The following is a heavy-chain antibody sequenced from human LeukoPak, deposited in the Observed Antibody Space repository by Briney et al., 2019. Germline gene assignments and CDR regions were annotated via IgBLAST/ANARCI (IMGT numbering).Heavy chain of an antibody. V-gene: IGHV1-18*01. Sequence: GSSVKVSCKASGGTFSSNTISWVRQAPGQGLEWMGWISAYNGNTNYAQKLQGRVTMTTDTSTSTAYMELRSLRSDDTAVYFCATWGLHFDIWGQGTMVIVAS. CDR2: ISAYNGNT. J-gene: IGHJ3*02. CDR3: ATWGLHFDI. CDR1: GGTFSSNT. D-gene: IGHD3-16*01.